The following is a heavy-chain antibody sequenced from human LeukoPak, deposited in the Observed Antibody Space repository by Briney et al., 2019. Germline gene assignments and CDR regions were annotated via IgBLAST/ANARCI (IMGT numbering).Heavy chain of an antibody. Sequence: ASVKVSCKASGYTFTSYGISWMRQAPGQGLEWMGWISAYNGNTNYAQNLQGRVTMTTNTSTTTAYMELRSLRSDDTAVYYCATPLLATSAPDYWGQGTLVTVSS. D-gene: IGHD3-3*02. CDR2: ISAYNGNT. CDR1: GYTFTSYG. CDR3: ATPLLATSAPDY. V-gene: IGHV1-18*01. J-gene: IGHJ4*02.